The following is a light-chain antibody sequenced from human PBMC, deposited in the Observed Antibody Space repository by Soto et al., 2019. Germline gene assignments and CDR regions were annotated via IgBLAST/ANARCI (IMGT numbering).Light chain of an antibody. CDR1: TGAGTNGHY. CDR2: DTT. Sequence: HAVVTQEASLTVSAGVTVSLTCGSSTGAGTNGHYAYWFQQKPGQAHRTLIYDTTNRHSWTPARFSGSLLGGKAALTLSGAQPEDEAEYYCLLSYNGPYVFGTGTKVTVL. CDR3: LLSYNGPYV. V-gene: IGLV7-46*01. J-gene: IGLJ1*01.